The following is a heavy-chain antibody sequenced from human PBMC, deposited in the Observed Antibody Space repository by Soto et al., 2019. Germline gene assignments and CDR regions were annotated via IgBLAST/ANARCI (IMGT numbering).Heavy chain of an antibody. Sequence: SETLSLTCTVSGGSISSSSYYWGWIRQPPGKGLEWIGSIYYSGSTYYNPSLKSRVTISVDTSKNQFSLKLSSVTAADTAVYYCARPTNSGGSLKNWGQGTLVTVSS. CDR1: GGSISSSSYY. CDR2: IYYSGST. V-gene: IGHV4-39*01. CDR3: ARPTNSGGSLKN. D-gene: IGHD2-15*01. J-gene: IGHJ4*02.